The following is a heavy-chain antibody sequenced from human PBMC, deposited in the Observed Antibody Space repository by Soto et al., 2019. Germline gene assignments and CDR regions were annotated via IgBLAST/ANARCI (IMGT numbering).Heavy chain of an antibody. J-gene: IGHJ5*02. D-gene: IGHD3-10*01. CDR1: GFTFSSYA. Sequence: VGSLRLSCAASGFTFSSYAMSWVRQAPGKGLEWVSAISGSGGSTCYADSVKGRFTISRDNSKNTLYLQMNSLRAEDTAVYYCAKDLTMVRGVMAWGQGTLVTVSS. V-gene: IGHV3-23*01. CDR3: AKDLTMVRGVMA. CDR2: ISGSGGST.